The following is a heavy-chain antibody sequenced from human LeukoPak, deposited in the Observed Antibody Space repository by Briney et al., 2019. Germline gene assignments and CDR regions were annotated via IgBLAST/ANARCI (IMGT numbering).Heavy chain of an antibody. CDR3: AKGGYSSGWYY. V-gene: IGHV3-23*01. J-gene: IGHJ4*02. CDR1: GFTFSSYA. D-gene: IGHD6-19*01. Sequence: GGSLRLSCAASGFTFSSYAMSWVRQAPGKGLEWVSAISGSGGSTYYADSVKGRITISRDNSKNTLYLQMNSLRAEDTAVYYCAKGGYSSGWYYWGQGTLVTVSS. CDR2: ISGSGGST.